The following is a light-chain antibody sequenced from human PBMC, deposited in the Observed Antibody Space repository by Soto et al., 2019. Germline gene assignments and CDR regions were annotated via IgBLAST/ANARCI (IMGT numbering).Light chain of an antibody. V-gene: IGKV2-28*01. CDR1: QSLLHSSGYNY. Sequence: DIVMTQSPLSLPVTPGEPASISCRSSQSLLHSSGYNYLDWYLQKPGQSPQLLIYLGSNRASGVPDRFSGSGSGTDFTLKLSRLEAEDVGAYHCMQPQQSRKFGQGTKVDSK. CDR2: LGS. J-gene: IGKJ1*01. CDR3: MQPQQSRK.